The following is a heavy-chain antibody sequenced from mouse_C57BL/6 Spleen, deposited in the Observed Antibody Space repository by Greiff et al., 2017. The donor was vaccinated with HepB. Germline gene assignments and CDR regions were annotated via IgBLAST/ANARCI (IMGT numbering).Heavy chain of an antibody. V-gene: IGHV5-9*01. J-gene: IGHJ1*03. CDR1: GFTFSSYT. D-gene: IGHD1-1*01. Sequence: EVKLVESGGGLVKPGGSLKLSCAASGFTFSSYTMSWVRQTPEKRLEWVATISGGGGNTYYPDSVKGRFTISRDKAKNTRYRQMRGRRSEDTDWYYCERQGYYYGSSYDWYFDVWGTGTTVTVSS. CDR2: ISGGGGNT. CDR3: ERQGYYYGSSYDWYFDV.